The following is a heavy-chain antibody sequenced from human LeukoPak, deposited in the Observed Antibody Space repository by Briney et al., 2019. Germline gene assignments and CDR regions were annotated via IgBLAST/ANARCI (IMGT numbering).Heavy chain of an antibody. CDR2: ISAYNGNT. CDR1: GYTFTGYY. V-gene: IGHV1-18*04. CDR3: ARDQVGARGCFDY. D-gene: IGHD1-26*01. J-gene: IGHJ4*02. Sequence: ASVKVSCKASGYTFTGYYMHWVRQAPGQGLEWMGWISAYNGNTNYAQKLQGRVTMTTDTSTSTAYMELRSLRSDDTAVYYCARDQVGARGCFDYWGQGTLVTVSS.